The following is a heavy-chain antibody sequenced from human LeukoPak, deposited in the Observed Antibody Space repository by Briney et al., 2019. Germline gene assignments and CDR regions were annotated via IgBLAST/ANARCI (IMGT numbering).Heavy chain of an antibody. D-gene: IGHD4-17*01. V-gene: IGHV4-59*12. CDR3: ASDGRLDYGDYARL. J-gene: IGHJ4*02. CDR1: GGSISNKY. Sequence: SETLSLTCTVSGGSISNKYWSWIRQPPGKGLEWIGYIYYSGSTYYNPSLKSRVTISVDTSKNQFSLKLSSVTAADTAVYYCASDGRLDYGDYARLWGQGTLVTVSS. CDR2: IYYSGST.